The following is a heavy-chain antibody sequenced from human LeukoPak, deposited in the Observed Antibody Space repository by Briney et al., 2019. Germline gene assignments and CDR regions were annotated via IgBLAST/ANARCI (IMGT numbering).Heavy chain of an antibody. CDR2: IYSGGST. J-gene: IGHJ3*01. V-gene: IGHV3-53*01. D-gene: IGHD6-19*01. CDR3: AREQSSREAFDL. CDR1: GLTVTSND. Sequence: PGGSLRLSCAASGLTVTSNDMSWVRQAPGRGLEWDSVIYSGGSTWYADSVKGRFNNSRDSSRNTLYLQMNSLRAEDTAVYYCAREQSSREAFDLWGQGTMVTVSS.